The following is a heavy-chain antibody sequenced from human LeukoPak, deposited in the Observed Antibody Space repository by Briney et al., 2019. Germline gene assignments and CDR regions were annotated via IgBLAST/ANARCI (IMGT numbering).Heavy chain of an antibody. CDR2: IIPIFGTA. D-gene: IGHD4-17*01. V-gene: IGHV1-69*13. CDR3: ARAFFGDYGDSMGIDY. J-gene: IGHJ4*02. CDR1: GGTFSSYA. Sequence: GASVKVSCKASGGTFSSYAISWVRQAPGQGLEWMGGIIPIFGTANYAQKFQGRVTITADESTSTAYMELSSLRSEDTAVYYCARAFFGDYGDSMGIDYWGQGTLVTVSS.